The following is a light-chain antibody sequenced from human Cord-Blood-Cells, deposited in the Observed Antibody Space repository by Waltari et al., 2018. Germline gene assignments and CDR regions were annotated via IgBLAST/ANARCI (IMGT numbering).Light chain of an antibody. V-gene: IGKV3-11*01. CDR2: DAS. Sequence: EIVLTQSPATLSLSPVERATLSCRASQSVSSYLAWYQQKPGQAPRLLIYDASNRATGIPARFSGSGSGTDFTLTISSLEPEDFAVYYCRQRSNWPPLTFGGGTKVEIK. CDR1: QSVSSY. CDR3: RQRSNWPPLT. J-gene: IGKJ4*01.